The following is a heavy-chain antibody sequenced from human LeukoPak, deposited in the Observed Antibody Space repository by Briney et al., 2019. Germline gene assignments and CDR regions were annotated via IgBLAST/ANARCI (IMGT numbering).Heavy chain of an antibody. CDR1: GFTFSSYS. CDR3: ARESSSSTAFDI. J-gene: IGHJ3*02. D-gene: IGHD6-6*01. V-gene: IGHV3-21*01. CDR2: ISSSSSYI. Sequence: PGGSLRLSCAASGFTFSSYSMNWVRQAPGKGLEWVSSISSSSSYIYYADSVKGRFTISRDNAKNSLYLQMNSLRAEDTAVYYCARESSSSTAFDIWGQGTTVTVSS.